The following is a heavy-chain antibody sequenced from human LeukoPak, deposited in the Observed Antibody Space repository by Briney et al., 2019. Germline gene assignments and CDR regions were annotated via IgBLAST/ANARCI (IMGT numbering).Heavy chain of an antibody. CDR1: GFTFSSYG. D-gene: IGHD3-22*01. Sequence: GGSLRLSCAASGFTFSSYGMLWVRQAPGKGLEWVAFVRYGGNEQAYAGSVEGRFTISRDNSKNTVYLQMNSLRPEDTAVYYCAKDHSNFDSSGHRYFDYWGQGTLVTVSS. J-gene: IGHJ4*02. CDR2: VRYGGNEQ. CDR3: AKDHSNFDSSGHRYFDY. V-gene: IGHV3-30*02.